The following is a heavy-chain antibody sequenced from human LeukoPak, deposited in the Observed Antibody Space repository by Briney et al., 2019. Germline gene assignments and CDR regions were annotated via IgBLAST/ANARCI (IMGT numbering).Heavy chain of an antibody. D-gene: IGHD4-17*01. CDR1: GFTFSSYS. J-gene: IGHJ4*02. Sequence: GRSLRLSCAASGFTFSSYSMNWVRQAPGKGLEWVSSISSSSSYIYYADSVKGRFTISRDNAKNSLYLQMNSLRAEDTAVYYCARDRYYGDYPELVDYWGQGTLVTVSS. CDR3: ARDRYYGDYPELVDY. V-gene: IGHV3-21*01. CDR2: ISSSSSYI.